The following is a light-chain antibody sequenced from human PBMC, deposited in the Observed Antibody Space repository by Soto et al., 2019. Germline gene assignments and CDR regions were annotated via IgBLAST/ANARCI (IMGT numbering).Light chain of an antibody. Sequence: QSALAQPASVSGSPGQSITISCTGTTSDVGRYDYVSWFQQHPGKAPKLIIYDVSHWPSGVSDRFSGSKSGNTASLTISGLQAEDEADYYCSSFTTSTTFVFGTGTKLTVL. V-gene: IGLV2-14*03. CDR3: SSFTTSTTFV. CDR2: DVS. CDR1: TSDVGRYDY. J-gene: IGLJ1*01.